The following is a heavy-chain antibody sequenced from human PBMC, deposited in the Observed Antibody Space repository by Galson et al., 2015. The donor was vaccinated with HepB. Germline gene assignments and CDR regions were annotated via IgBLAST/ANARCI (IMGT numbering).Heavy chain of an antibody. CDR1: GFTFRDHA. CDR3: AKVPPGWEHGKGYYYYAMDV. CDR2: ISYDGSNK. Sequence: SLRLSCAVSGFTFRDHAMHWVRQAPGKGLEWVAVISYDGSNKYYGDSVKVRFTIPRDNSKNTRYLQMNSLRAEDTAVYVCAKVPPGWEHGKGYYYYAMDVWGQGTTVTVSS. V-gene: IGHV3-30*18. J-gene: IGHJ6*02. D-gene: IGHD1-26*01.